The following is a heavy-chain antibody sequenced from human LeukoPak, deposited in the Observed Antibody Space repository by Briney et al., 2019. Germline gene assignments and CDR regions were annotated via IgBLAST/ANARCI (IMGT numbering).Heavy chain of an antibody. Sequence: GASVKVSCKASGYTCTSYYIHWVRQAPGQGLEWMGIINPSGGSTSYAQKFKGRVTMTRDMSTSTVYMELSSLRSEDTAVYYCARGGSYYCDYWGQGTLVTVSS. CDR3: ARGGSYYCDY. V-gene: IGHV1-46*01. CDR2: INPSGGST. D-gene: IGHD1-26*01. J-gene: IGHJ4*02. CDR1: GYTCTSYY.